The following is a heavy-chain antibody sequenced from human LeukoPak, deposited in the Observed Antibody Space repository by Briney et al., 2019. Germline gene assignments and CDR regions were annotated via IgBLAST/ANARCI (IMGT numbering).Heavy chain of an antibody. CDR3: ASAVATPDPTFDY. CDR1: GGTFSSYA. Sequence: ASVKVSCKASGGTFSSYAISWVRQAPGQGLEWMGGIIPIFGTANYAQKFQSRVTITADESTSTAYMELSSLRSEDTAVYYCASAVATPDPTFDYWGRGTLVTVSS. CDR2: IIPIFGTA. D-gene: IGHD5-12*01. V-gene: IGHV1-69*13. J-gene: IGHJ4*02.